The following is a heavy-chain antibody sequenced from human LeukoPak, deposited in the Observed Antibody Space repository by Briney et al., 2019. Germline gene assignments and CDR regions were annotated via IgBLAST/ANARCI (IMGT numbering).Heavy chain of an antibody. Sequence: SETLSLTCGVSGGSFSGYYWSWIRQSPGKGLEWIGEFIHSGSINYNPSLKSRVTISLDTSTNHFSLKLSSVTAADTAVYCCARVEQLQEVVDAFDIWGQGTMVTVSS. J-gene: IGHJ3*02. V-gene: IGHV4-34*12. CDR2: FIHSGSI. CDR3: ARVEQLQEVVDAFDI. CDR1: GGSFSGYY. D-gene: IGHD6-19*01.